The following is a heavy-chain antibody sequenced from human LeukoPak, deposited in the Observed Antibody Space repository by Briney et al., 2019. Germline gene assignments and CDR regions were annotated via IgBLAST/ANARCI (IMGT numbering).Heavy chain of an antibody. CDR2: IYYSGST. D-gene: IGHD5-18*01. V-gene: IGHV4-39*01. Sequence: SETLSLTCTVSSGSISSSSYYWGWIRQPPGKGLEWIGSIYYSGSTYYNPSLKSRVTISVDTSKNQFSLKLSSVTAADTAVYYCVAGTAMVMDWFDPWGQGTLVTVSS. CDR1: SGSISSSSYY. J-gene: IGHJ5*02. CDR3: VAGTAMVMDWFDP.